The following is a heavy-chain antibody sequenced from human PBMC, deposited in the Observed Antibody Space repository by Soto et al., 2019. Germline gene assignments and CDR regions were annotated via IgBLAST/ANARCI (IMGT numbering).Heavy chain of an antibody. Sequence: PSETLSLTCTVSGGSISSYYWSWIRQPPGKGQEWIGYIYYSGSTNYNPSLKSRVTISVDTSKNQFSLKLSSVTAADPAVYYCARGVIGDWFDPWGQGTLVTVSS. V-gene: IGHV4-59*01. CDR2: IYYSGST. CDR1: GGSISSYY. CDR3: ARGVIGDWFDP. J-gene: IGHJ5*02. D-gene: IGHD2-21*01.